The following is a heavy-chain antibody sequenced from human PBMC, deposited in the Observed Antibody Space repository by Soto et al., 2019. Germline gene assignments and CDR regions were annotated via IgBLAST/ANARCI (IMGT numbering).Heavy chain of an antibody. J-gene: IGHJ4*02. CDR1: GFTFSSYA. V-gene: IGHV3-23*01. Sequence: HPGGSLRLSCAASGFTFSSYAMSWVRQAPGKGLEWVSAISGSGGSTYYADSVKGRFTISRDNSKNTLYLQMNSLRAEDTAVYYCAKDLGYDFWSGYYGFDYWGQGTLVTVSS. CDR3: AKDLGYDFWSGYYGFDY. CDR2: ISGSGGST. D-gene: IGHD3-3*01.